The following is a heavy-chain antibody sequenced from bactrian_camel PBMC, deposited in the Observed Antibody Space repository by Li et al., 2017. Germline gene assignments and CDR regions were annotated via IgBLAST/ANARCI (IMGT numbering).Heavy chain of an antibody. J-gene: IGHJ4*01. CDR2: IYLGGGNT. Sequence: VQLVESGGGSVESGGSLTLSCVASERGLNRNCMGWFRQVPGKEREGVATIYLGGGNTYYTDSVKGRFTISLDSANDTLYLQMDSLKPEDTAMYYCAANPNTYCSIAPLQYWGQGTQVTVS. CDR1: ERGLNRNC. D-gene: IGHD2*01. V-gene: IGHV3S54*01. CDR3: AANPNTYCSIAPLQY.